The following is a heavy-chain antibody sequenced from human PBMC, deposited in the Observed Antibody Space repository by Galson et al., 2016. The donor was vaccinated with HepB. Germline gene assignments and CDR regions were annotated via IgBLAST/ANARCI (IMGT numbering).Heavy chain of an antibody. D-gene: IGHD6-19*01. CDR3: ARSSSGWYVY. CDR2: INQSGSA. Sequence: LSLTCTVYGGSFSNYYWTWIRQPPGKGLEWIGEINQSGSANYNPSLKSRVTISVDTSTKQFSLKLSSVTAADTAVYYCARSSSGWYVYWGQGTLVTVSS. J-gene: IGHJ4*02. CDR1: GGSFSNYY. V-gene: IGHV4-34*01.